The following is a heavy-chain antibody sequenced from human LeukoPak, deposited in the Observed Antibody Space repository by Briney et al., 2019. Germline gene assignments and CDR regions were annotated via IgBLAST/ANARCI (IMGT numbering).Heavy chain of an antibody. CDR1: GFTFSSYA. J-gene: IGHJ4*02. Sequence: PGGSLRLSCAASGFTFSSYAMSWVRQAPGKGLEWVPYISSSGSTIYYADSVKGRFTISRDNAKNSLYLQMNSLRAEDTAVYYCARCSWWLIFDYWGQGTLVTVSS. V-gene: IGHV3-48*03. CDR2: ISSSGSTI. D-gene: IGHD2-15*01. CDR3: ARCSWWLIFDY.